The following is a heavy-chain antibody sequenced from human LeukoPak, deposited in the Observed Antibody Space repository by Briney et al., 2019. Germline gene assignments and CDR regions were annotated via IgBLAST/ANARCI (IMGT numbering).Heavy chain of an antibody. CDR2: INYSGST. CDR3: ARVIAAAGLGWFDP. CDR1: GGSISSYY. V-gene: IGHV4-59*01. J-gene: IGHJ5*02. D-gene: IGHD6-13*01. Sequence: SETLSLTCTVSGGSISSYYWSWIRQPPGKGLEWIGYINYSGSTNYNPSLKSRVTISVDTSKNQFSLKLSSVTAADTAVYYCARVIAAAGLGWFDPWGQGTLVTVSS.